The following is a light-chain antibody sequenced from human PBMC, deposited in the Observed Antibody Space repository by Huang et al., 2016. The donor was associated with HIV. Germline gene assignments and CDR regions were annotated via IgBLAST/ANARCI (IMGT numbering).Light chain of an antibody. CDR3: MQSIQPAT. CDR2: EVS. V-gene: IGKV2D-29*02. Sequence: DIVMTQTPLSLSVTPGQPASISCKSSQSLLHTDGKTYLYWYLQKPGQSQQLLIYEVSNRLSGVPDRISGSGSGANFTLKISRVEAEDVGVYYCMQSIQPATFGQGTKVEVK. CDR1: QSLLHTDGKTY. J-gene: IGKJ1*01.